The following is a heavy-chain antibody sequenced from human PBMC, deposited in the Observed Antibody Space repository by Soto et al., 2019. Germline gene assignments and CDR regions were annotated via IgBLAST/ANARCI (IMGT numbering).Heavy chain of an antibody. D-gene: IGHD3-10*01. Sequence: GGSLRLSCTASGFTFGDYAMSWFRQAPGKGLEWVGFIRSKAYGGTTEYAASVKGRFTISRDDSKSIAYLQMNSLKTEDTAVYYCTRSYYGEDYYYGMDVWGQGTTVTVSS. CDR2: IRSKAYGGTT. V-gene: IGHV3-49*03. J-gene: IGHJ6*02. CDR1: GFTFGDYA. CDR3: TRSYYGEDYYYGMDV.